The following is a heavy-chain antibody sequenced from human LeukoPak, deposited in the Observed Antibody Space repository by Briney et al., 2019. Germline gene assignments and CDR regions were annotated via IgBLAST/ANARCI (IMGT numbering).Heavy chain of an antibody. D-gene: IGHD3-10*01. CDR2: INHSGST. CDR1: GGSFSGYY. CDR3: ARGPGLD. V-gene: IGHV4-34*01. Sequence: SETLSLTCAAYGGSFSGYYWSWIRQPPGKGLEWIGEINHSGSTNYNPSLKGRVTISVDTSKNQFSLKLSSVTAADTAVYYCARGPGLDWGQGTLVTVSS. J-gene: IGHJ4*02.